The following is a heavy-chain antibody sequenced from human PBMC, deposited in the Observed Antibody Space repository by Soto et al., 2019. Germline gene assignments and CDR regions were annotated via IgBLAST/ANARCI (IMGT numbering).Heavy chain of an antibody. Sequence: SVKVSCKASGGTFSSYAISWVRQAPGQGLEWMGGIIPILGTANYAQKFQGRVTITADESTSTAYMELSSLRSGDTAVYYCARVVAAAGRFLYYYYGMDVWG. J-gene: IGHJ6*02. CDR2: IIPILGTA. V-gene: IGHV1-69*13. CDR1: GGTFSSYA. D-gene: IGHD6-13*01. CDR3: ARVVAAAGRFLYYYYGMDV.